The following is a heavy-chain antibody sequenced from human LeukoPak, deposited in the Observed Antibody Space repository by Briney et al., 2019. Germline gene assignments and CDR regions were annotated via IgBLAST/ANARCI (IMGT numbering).Heavy chain of an antibody. CDR2: INHSGST. D-gene: IGHD2-15*01. V-gene: IGHV4-34*01. Sequence: SETLSLTCAVYGGSFSGYYWSWIRQPPGKGLEWIGEINHSGSTNYNPSLKSRVTISVDTSKNQFSLKLSSVTAADTAVYYCAGGNNVVTPSVAFDIWGQGTMVTVSS. J-gene: IGHJ3*02. CDR3: AGGNNVVTPSVAFDI. CDR1: GGSFSGYY.